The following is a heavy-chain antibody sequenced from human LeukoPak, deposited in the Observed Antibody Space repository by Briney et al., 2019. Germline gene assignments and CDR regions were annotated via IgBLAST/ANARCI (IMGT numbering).Heavy chain of an antibody. V-gene: IGHV3-74*01. CDR2: INSGGTVT. Sequence: GGSLRLSCAASGFTFSDFWMHWVRQAPGKGLVWVSRINSGGTVTNYADSVKGRLTISRDNAKNTLHLQMNSLRAEDTAVYYCARDDYGDYGYFDYWGQGTLVTVSS. CDR3: ARDDYGDYGYFDY. D-gene: IGHD4-17*01. J-gene: IGHJ4*02. CDR1: GFTFSDFW.